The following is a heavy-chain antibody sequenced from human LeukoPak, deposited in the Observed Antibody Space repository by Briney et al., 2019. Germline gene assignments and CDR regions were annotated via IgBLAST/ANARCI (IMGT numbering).Heavy chain of an antibody. J-gene: IGHJ4*02. Sequence: GGSLRLSCAASGFTFSSYWMSWVRQAPGKGLEWVANIKQDGSEKYYVDSVKGRFTISRDNAKNSLYLQMNSLRAEDTALYYCAKDVHGDGYYVDYWGQGTLVTVSS. CDR3: AKDVHGDGYYVDY. CDR1: GFTFSSYW. CDR2: IKQDGSEK. D-gene: IGHD4-17*01. V-gene: IGHV3-7*03.